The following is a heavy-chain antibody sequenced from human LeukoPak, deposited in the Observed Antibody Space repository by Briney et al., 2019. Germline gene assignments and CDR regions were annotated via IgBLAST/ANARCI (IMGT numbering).Heavy chain of an antibody. D-gene: IGHD6-19*01. CDR3: ATASQWLVAIGADAFDF. CDR2: MNPSSGGT. Sequence: ASVKVSCKAPGYTFTGYYLHWVRQAPGQGPEWMGWMNPSSGGTKFAQKFQGRVTMTTDASISTAYMELSSLRSDDTATFYCATASQWLVAIGADAFDFWGQGTMVTVSS. J-gene: IGHJ3*01. V-gene: IGHV1-2*02. CDR1: GYTFTGYY.